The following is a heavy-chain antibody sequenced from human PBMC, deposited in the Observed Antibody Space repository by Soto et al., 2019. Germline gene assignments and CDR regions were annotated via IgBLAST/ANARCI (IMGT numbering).Heavy chain of an antibody. Sequence: SETLSLTCSVSGYSVTSSDYCWAWIRQPPGRGLEWIGSMFYSGLTYYNPSLKSRVTLSVDTSKNQFSVRLNSVTAADTAVYYCAPLSVSLSGPYGIHVWGQGTTVTVSS. V-gene: IGHV4-39*01. D-gene: IGHD2-15*01. J-gene: IGHJ6*02. CDR1: GYSVTSSDYC. CDR3: APLSVSLSGPYGIHV. CDR2: MFYSGLT.